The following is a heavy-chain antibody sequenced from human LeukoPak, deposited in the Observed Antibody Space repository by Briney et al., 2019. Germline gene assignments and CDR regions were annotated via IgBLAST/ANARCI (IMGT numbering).Heavy chain of an antibody. CDR1: GGSFSGYY. CDR2: TYRSGST. J-gene: IGHJ6*03. CDR3: ARVAAAGTYYYYYYMDV. V-gene: IGHV4-34*01. D-gene: IGHD6-13*01. Sequence: PSETLSLTCAVSGGSFSGYYWSWIRQSPGKGLEWIGETYRSGSTNYNPSLKSRVTISVDTSKNQFSLKLSSVTAADTAVYYCARVAAAGTYYYYYYMDVWGKGTTVTVSS.